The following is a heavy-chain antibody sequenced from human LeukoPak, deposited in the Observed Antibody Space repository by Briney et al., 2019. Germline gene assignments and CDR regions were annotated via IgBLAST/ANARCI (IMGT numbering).Heavy chain of an antibody. Sequence: SETLSLTCAVYGGSFSGYYWGWIRQPPGKGLEWIGEINHSGSTNYNPSLKSRVTISVDTSKNQFSLKLSSVTAADTAVYYCARGIVGATLWGQGTLVTVSS. CDR3: ARGIVGATL. CDR1: GGSFSGYY. J-gene: IGHJ4*02. V-gene: IGHV4-34*01. CDR2: INHSGST. D-gene: IGHD1-26*01.